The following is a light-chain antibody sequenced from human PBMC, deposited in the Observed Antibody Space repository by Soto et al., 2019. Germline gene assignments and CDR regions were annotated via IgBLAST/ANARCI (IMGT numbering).Light chain of an antibody. CDR1: QSVSSN. CDR3: QQYNNWPPYT. CDR2: GAS. J-gene: IGKJ2*01. Sequence: EIVMTQSPATLSVSPGERATLSCRASQSVSSNLAWYQQKPGQAPRLLIYGASTRATGSPARFSGSGSGTAFTLTISSLQSEDFAVYYYQQYNNWPPYTFGQGTKLEIK. V-gene: IGKV3-15*01.